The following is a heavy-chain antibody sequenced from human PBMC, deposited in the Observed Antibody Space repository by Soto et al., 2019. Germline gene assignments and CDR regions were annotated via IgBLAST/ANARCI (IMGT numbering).Heavy chain of an antibody. CDR3: ARDKGRSPLDY. Sequence: RGSLRLSCAASGFTLSSYWMSWVRQAPGKGLEWVANTSQDGSGKYYVDSVKGRFTISRDNAKNSLYLQMNSLRAEDTAVYYCARDKGRSPLDYWGQGTLVTVSS. D-gene: IGHD2-15*01. J-gene: IGHJ4*02. CDR1: GFTLSSYW. CDR2: TSQDGSGK. V-gene: IGHV3-7*01.